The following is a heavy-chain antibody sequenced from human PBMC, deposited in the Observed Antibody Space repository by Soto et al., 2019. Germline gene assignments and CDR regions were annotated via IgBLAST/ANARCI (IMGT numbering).Heavy chain of an antibody. J-gene: IGHJ6*03. CDR1: GFTFSSYA. V-gene: IGHV3-23*01. D-gene: IGHD3-3*01. Sequence: GGSLRLSCAASGFTFSSYAMSWVRQAPGKGLEWVSAISGSGGSTYYADSVKGRFTISRDNAKNSLYLQMNSLRAEDTAVYYCARGTADCSSTSCYPHYDFWSGYYNSYYYYIDVWGKGTTVTVSS. CDR3: ARGTADCSSTSCYPHYDFWSGYYNSYYYYIDV. CDR2: ISGSGGST.